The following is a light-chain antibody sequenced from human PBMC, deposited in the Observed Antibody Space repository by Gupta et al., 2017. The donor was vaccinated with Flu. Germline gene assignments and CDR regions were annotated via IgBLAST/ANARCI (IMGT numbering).Light chain of an antibody. CDR2: GAS. V-gene: IGKV4-1*01. Sequence: SLGARATMNCKSSQCRGDRTNKKNYLGWYQQKPGQPPKLLISGASTREGGVPGRFGGRGSGKDFTLTISRQQGEDVAVYYCQQYNASPQAFGQGTKVEI. J-gene: IGKJ1*01. CDR1: QCRGDRTNKKNY. CDR3: QQYNASPQA.